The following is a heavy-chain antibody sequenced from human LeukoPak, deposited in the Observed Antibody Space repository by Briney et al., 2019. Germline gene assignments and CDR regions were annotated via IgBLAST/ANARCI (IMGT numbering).Heavy chain of an antibody. CDR3: ARDEDILTGYVSEDY. J-gene: IGHJ4*02. CDR2: ISAYNGNT. Sequence: GASVKVSCKASGYTFASYGISWVRQAPGQGLERMGWISAYNGNTNYAQKLQGRVTMTTDTSTSTAYMELRSLRSDDTAVYYCARDEDILTGYVSEDYWGQGTLVTVSS. CDR1: GYTFASYG. D-gene: IGHD3-9*01. V-gene: IGHV1-18*01.